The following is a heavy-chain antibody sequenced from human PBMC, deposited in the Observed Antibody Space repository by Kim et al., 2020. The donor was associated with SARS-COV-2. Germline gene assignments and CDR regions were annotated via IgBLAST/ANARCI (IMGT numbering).Heavy chain of an antibody. V-gene: IGHV3-30*01. D-gene: IGHD2-2*01. Sequence: CVTGQFTISRTASKDTLYLQMNSLRAEDTAVYYCARSRSGYQLLWELDYWGQGTLVTVSS. J-gene: IGHJ4*02. CDR3: ARSRSGYQLLWELDY.